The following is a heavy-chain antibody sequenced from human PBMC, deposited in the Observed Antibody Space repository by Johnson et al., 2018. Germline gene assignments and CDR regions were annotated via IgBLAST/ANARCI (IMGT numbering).Heavy chain of an antibody. CDR2: IWYDGSNK. D-gene: IGHD4-11*01. Sequence: QVQLVQSGGGVVQPGGSLRLSCAASGFTFSSYGMHWVRQAPGKGLDWVAVIWYDGSNKYYADSVKGRFTISRDNSKNTLYLKMNSLRAEDTAGYYGTRGEYSESNGMDVWGQGTTVTVSS. J-gene: IGHJ6*02. V-gene: IGHV3-33*01. CDR3: TRGEYSESNGMDV. CDR1: GFTFSSYG.